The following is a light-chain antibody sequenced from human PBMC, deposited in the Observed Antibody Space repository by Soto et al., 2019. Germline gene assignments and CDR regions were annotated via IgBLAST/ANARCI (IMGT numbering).Light chain of an antibody. J-gene: IGKJ5*01. CDR3: QQLNSYPIT. Sequence: DIQLTQSPSFLSASVGDRVTITCRASQGISSYLAWYQQKPGKAPKLLISAASTLQSGVPSRFSGSGSGTEFILTISSLQPEDFATYYCQQLNSYPITFGQGTRLEIK. V-gene: IGKV1-9*01. CDR1: QGISSY. CDR2: AAS.